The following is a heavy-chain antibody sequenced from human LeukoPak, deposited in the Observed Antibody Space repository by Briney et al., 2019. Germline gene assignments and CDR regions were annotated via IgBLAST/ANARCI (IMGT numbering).Heavy chain of an antibody. V-gene: IGHV3-30*02. Sequence: GGSLRLSCAASGFTFSYFGIHWVRQAPGKGLELVRFIRYDGSNKYYVDSVKGRFTISRDNSKNTVYLQMNSLRSEDTAVYYCVRDGRRNCSSINCYTFLNWGQGTLVTVSS. D-gene: IGHD2-2*01. CDR3: VRDGRRNCSSINCYTFLN. CDR2: IRYDGSNK. J-gene: IGHJ4*02. CDR1: GFTFSYFG.